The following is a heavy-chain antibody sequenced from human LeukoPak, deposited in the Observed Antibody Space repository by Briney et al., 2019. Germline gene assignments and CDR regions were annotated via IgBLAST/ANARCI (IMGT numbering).Heavy chain of an antibody. V-gene: IGHV1-8*01. CDR3: ARGLTKSNSGRFHY. J-gene: IGHJ4*02. CDR2: MNPNSGNT. CDR1: GYPFTSYD. Sequence: GESLKISFKGSGYPFTSYDINWVRPATGQGLEWMGWMNPNSGNTGYAQKFQGRVTMTRNTSISTAYMELSSLRSEDTAVYYCARGLTKSNSGRFHYWGQGTLVTVSS. D-gene: IGHD1-26*01.